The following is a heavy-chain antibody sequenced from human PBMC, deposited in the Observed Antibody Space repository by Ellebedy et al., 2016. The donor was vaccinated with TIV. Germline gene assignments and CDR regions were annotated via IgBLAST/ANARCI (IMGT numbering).Heavy chain of an antibody. D-gene: IGHD6-19*01. CDR3: ARALGSGPCY. V-gene: IGHV3-7*01. Sequence: GESLKISXAASGFTFSGYRMSWLRQAPGKGLEWVANIKEDGREKYYVDSVKGRFTITRDNAKNSVYLQMNNLRAEDTAVYYCARALGSGPCYWDQGTLVTVSS. J-gene: IGHJ4*02. CDR2: IKEDGREK. CDR1: GFTFSGYR.